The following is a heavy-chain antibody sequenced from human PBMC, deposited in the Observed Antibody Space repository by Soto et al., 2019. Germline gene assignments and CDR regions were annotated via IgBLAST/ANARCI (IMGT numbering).Heavy chain of an antibody. CDR3: ARSSLDYYDSSGYSPGWFDP. V-gene: IGHV1-69*06. J-gene: IGHJ5*02. CDR1: GGTFSSYA. Sequence: GASVKVSCKASGGTFSSYAISWVRQAPGQGLELMGGIIPIFGTANYAQKFQGRVTITADKSTSTAYMELSSLRSEDTAVYYCARSSLDYYDSSGYSPGWFDPWGQGTLVTVYS. D-gene: IGHD3-22*01. CDR2: IIPIFGTA.